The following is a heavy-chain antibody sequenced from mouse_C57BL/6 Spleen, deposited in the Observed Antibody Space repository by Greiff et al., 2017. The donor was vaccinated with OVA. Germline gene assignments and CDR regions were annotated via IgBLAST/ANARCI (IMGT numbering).Heavy chain of an antibody. Sequence: QVQLKQSGAELVRPGTSVKVSCKASGYAFTNYLIEWVKQRPGQGLEWIGVINPGSGGTNYNEKFKGKATLTADKSSSTAYMQLSSLTSEDSAVYFCARGAPSGFDYWGQGTTLTVSS. J-gene: IGHJ2*01. D-gene: IGHD3-1*01. CDR3: ARGAPSGFDY. V-gene: IGHV1-54*01. CDR1: GYAFTNYL. CDR2: INPGSGGT.